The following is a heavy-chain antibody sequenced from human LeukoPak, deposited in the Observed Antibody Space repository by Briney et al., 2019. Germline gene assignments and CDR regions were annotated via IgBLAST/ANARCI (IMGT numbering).Heavy chain of an antibody. D-gene: IGHD3-10*01. CDR1: GFTFSSYS. V-gene: IGHV3-21*01. J-gene: IGHJ4*02. CDR2: ISSSSSYI. CDR3: ARGRAYGSGSYSY. Sequence: GGSLRLSCAASGFTFSSYSMNWVRQAPGKGLEWVSSISSSSSYIYYADSVKGRFTISRDNAKNSLYLQMNSLRAEDTAVYYCARGRAYGSGSYSYWGQGTLVTVSS.